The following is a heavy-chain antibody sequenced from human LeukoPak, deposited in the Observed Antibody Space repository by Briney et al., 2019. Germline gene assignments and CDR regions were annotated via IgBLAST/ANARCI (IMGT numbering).Heavy chain of an antibody. CDR3: ARVSGIYYNLDY. CDR1: GFTFSRYG. CDR2: ISYDGSKK. J-gene: IGHJ4*02. D-gene: IGHD1-26*01. V-gene: IGHV3-30*03. Sequence: GGSLRLSCAVSGFTFSRYGIHWVRQAPGKGLEWVAVISYDGSKKYYADSVKGRFTISRDNSKNTLYLQMNSLRTEDTALYYCARVSGIYYNLDYWGQGTLVTVSS.